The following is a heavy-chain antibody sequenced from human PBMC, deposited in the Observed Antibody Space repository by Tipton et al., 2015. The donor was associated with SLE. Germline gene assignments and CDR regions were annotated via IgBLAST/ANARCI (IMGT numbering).Heavy chain of an antibody. CDR1: GYSFISYG. D-gene: IGHD3-3*01. Sequence: QSGAEVKKPGASVKVSCKASGYSFISYGINWVRQAPGQGLEWMGWISGYDGNTNYAQKFQGRVTMTTDTSTSTAYMELRSLKSDVTAMYYCAKEGPEILGWLHWGQGSLVTVAS. CDR2: ISGYDGNT. V-gene: IGHV1-18*01. CDR3: AKEGPEILGWLH. J-gene: IGHJ1*01.